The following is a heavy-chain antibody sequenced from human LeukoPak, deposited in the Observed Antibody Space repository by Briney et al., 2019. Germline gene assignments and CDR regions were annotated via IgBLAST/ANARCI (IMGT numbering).Heavy chain of an antibody. CDR2: INTSGST. CDR3: AGQRVIAAPSFDY. D-gene: IGHD6-6*01. J-gene: IGHJ4*02. Sequence: SETLSLTCAVSGGSFSGYYWSWIRQPPGKGLEWIGYINTSGSTNYNPSLKSRVTISVDTSKNQFSLKLSSVTAADTAVYYCAGQRVIAAPSFDYWGQGTLVTVSS. CDR1: GGSFSGYY. V-gene: IGHV4-4*09.